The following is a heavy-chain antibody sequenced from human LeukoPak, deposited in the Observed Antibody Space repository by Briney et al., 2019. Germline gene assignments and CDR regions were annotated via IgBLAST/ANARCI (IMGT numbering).Heavy chain of an antibody. CDR3: ARLSTVTTSFDY. J-gene: IGHJ4*02. Sequence: RSSETLSLTCTVSDDSISSGGYSWSWIRQPPGKGLEWIGYIYDSGNTYYNPSLKSRVTISGDTSKNQFSLKLSSVTAADTAVYYCARLSTVTTSFDYWGQGTLVTVSS. D-gene: IGHD4-17*01. V-gene: IGHV4-30-4*07. CDR2: IYDSGNT. CDR1: DDSISSGGYS.